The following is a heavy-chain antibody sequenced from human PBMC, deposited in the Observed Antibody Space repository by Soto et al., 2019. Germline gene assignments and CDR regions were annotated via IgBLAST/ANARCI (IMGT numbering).Heavy chain of an antibody. CDR1: GFTFSSHS. J-gene: IGHJ4*02. Sequence: SLRLSCAGSGFTFSSHSMNWVRQAPGKGLEWVSSISSSSSYIDYADSVKGRFTISRDNAKNSLYLQMNSLRVEDTAVYYCARDLQMATIRGGDYWGQGTLVTVSS. D-gene: IGHD5-12*01. V-gene: IGHV3-21*01. CDR2: ISSSSSYI. CDR3: ARDLQMATIRGGDY.